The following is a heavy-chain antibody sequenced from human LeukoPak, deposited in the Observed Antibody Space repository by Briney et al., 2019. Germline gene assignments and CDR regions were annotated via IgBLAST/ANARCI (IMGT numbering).Heavy chain of an antibody. CDR1: GGSISSYF. CDR2: IYTSGST. V-gene: IGHV4-4*07. J-gene: IGHJ4*02. D-gene: IGHD3-3*01. CDR3: ARDRFGDLNYFDY. Sequence: SETLSLTCTVSGGSISSYFWSWIRQPAGKGLEWIGRIYTSGSTNYNPSLKSRVTISADKSTNQFSLKLSPVTAADTAVYYCARDRFGDLNYFDYWGQGTLVTVSS.